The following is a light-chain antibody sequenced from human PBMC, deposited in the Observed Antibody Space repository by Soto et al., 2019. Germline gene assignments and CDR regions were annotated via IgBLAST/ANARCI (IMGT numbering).Light chain of an antibody. J-gene: IGLJ3*02. CDR1: SSDVGGYNY. CDR3: SSYAGSNILV. Sequence: QSALTQPPSASGSPGQSVTISCTGTSSDVGGYNYVSWYQQHPGKVPKLMIYEVTKRPSGVPDRFSGSKSGNTASLTVSGLQAEDEADYYCSSYAGSNILVFGGAT. V-gene: IGLV2-8*01. CDR2: EVT.